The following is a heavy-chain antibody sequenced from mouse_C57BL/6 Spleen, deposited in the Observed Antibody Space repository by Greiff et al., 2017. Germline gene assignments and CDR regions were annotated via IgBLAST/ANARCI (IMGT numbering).Heavy chain of an antibody. J-gene: IGHJ4*01. V-gene: IGHV1-82*01. CDR2: IYPGDGDT. CDR3: ARGGYDYGGGYYAMDY. Sequence: QVQLQQPGTELVKPGASVKISCKASGYAFSSSWMNWVKQRPGKGLEWIGRIYPGDGDTNYNGKFKGKATLTADKSSRTAYMQLSSLTSEDSAVYFWARGGYDYGGGYYAMDYWGQGTSVTVSS. CDR1: GYAFSSSW. D-gene: IGHD2-4*01.